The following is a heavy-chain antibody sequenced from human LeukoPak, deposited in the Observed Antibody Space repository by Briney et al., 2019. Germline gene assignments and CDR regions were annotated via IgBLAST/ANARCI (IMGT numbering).Heavy chain of an antibody. CDR1: GFTFSSYA. Sequence: GGSLRLSCAASGFTFSSYAMSWVRQAPGKGLEWVSAISGSGGSTYYADSVKGRFTISRDNSKNTLYLQMNSLRAEDTAVYYCAKELLGYSYGYEGAFDIWGQGTMVTVSS. CDR2: ISGSGGST. V-gene: IGHV3-23*01. J-gene: IGHJ3*02. CDR3: AKELLGYSYGYEGAFDI. D-gene: IGHD5-18*01.